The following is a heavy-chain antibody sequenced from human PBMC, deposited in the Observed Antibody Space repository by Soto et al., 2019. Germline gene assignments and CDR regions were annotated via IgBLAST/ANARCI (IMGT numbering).Heavy chain of an antibody. CDR1: GYTFTTSW. V-gene: IGHV5-10-1*01. CDR2: IDPGDTYA. Sequence: GESLKISCTGFGYTFTTSWISWVRQMPGKGLEWMGRIDPGDTYAAYSPAFQGHVTVSAAKATSTAYLQWSSLKASDTAMYFCARIYCTTTTCDSWFDPWGQGTLVTVSS. J-gene: IGHJ5*02. D-gene: IGHD2-2*01. CDR3: ARIYCTTTTCDSWFDP.